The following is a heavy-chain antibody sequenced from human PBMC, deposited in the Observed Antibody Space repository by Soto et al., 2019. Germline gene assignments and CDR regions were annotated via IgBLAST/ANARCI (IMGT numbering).Heavy chain of an antibody. J-gene: IGHJ5*02. CDR3: ARHVASTVTTSDWFDP. Sequence: GSLRLSCEASGFTFSSHAMHWVRQAPGKGLEWVAIISYDGTTIYYADSVKGRFTVSRDNSRNTLFLQMGSLRVDDTAVYFCARHVASTVTTSDWFDPWGQGTLVTVSS. CDR1: GFTFSSHA. V-gene: IGHV3-30-3*01. D-gene: IGHD4-17*01. CDR2: ISYDGTTI.